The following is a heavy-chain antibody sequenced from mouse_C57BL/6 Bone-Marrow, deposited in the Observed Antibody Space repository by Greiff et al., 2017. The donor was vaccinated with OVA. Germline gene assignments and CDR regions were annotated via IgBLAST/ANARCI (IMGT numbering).Heavy chain of an antibody. CDR3: TRVLDAMDY. CDR2: ISSGGDYI. CDR1: GFTFSSYA. Sequence: EVKLMESGEGLVKPGGSLKLSCAASGFTFSSYAMSWVRQTPEKRLEWVAYISSGGDYIYYADTVQGRFTISRNNTRNTLYLQMSSLKSKDTAIYYCTRVLDAMDYWGQGTSVPVSS. J-gene: IGHJ4*01. V-gene: IGHV5-9-1*02.